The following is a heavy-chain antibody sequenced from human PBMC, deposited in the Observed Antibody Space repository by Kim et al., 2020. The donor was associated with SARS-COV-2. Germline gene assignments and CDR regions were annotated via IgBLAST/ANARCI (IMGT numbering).Heavy chain of an antibody. J-gene: IGHJ5*02. V-gene: IGHV4-34*01. CDR1: GGSFSGYY. D-gene: IGHD3-10*01. Sequence: SETLSLTCAVYGGSFSGYYWSWIRQPPGKGLEWIGEINHSGSPNYNPSLKSRVTISVDTSKNQFSLKLRSVTAAATAVYYCARGPSFQTYYYGSGSYTWGQGTLVTVSS. CDR2: INHSGSP. CDR3: ARGPSFQTYYYGSGSYT.